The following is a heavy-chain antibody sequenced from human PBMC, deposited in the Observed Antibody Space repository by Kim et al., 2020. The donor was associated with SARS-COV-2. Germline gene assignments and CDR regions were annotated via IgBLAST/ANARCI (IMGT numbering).Heavy chain of an antibody. J-gene: IGHJ4*02. CDR2: INHSGST. CDR1: GGSFSGYY. CDR3: ARSYYYGSGSSPMGY. D-gene: IGHD3-10*01. Sequence: SETLSLTCAVYGGSFSGYYWSWIRQPPGKGLEWIGEINHSGSTNYNPSLKSRVTISVDTSKNQFSLKLSSVTAADTAVYYCARSYYYGSGSSPMGYWGQGTLVTVSS. V-gene: IGHV4-34*01.